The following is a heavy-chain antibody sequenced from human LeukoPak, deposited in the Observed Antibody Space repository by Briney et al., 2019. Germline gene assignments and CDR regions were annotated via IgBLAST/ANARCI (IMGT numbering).Heavy chain of an antibody. CDR2: INPNSGGT. CDR1: GYTFTGYY. V-gene: IGHV1-2*02. Sequence: ASVKVSCKASGYTFTGYYMHWVRQAPGQGLEWMGWINPNSGGTNYAQKFQGRVTMTRDTSISTAYMELSRLRSDDTAVYYCARDTNYLNWFDPWGQGTLVTVSS. D-gene: IGHD1-7*01. CDR3: ARDTNYLNWFDP. J-gene: IGHJ5*02.